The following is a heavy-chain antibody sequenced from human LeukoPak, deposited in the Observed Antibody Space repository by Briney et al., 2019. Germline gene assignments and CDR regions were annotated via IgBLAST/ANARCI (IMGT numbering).Heavy chain of an antibody. CDR2: INHSGST. D-gene: IGHD3-10*01. J-gene: IGHJ3*02. V-gene: IGHV4-34*01. CDR3: ARERSPDAFDI. CDR1: GGSFSGYY. Sequence: SETLSLTCAVYGGSFSGYYWSWIRQPPGKGLEWIGEINHSGSTNYNPSLKSRVTISVDTSKTQFSLKLSSVTAADTAVYYCARERSPDAFDIWGQGTMVTVSS.